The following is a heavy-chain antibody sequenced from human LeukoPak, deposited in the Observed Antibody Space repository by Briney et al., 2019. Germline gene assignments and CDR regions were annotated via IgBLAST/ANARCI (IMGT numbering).Heavy chain of an antibody. J-gene: IGHJ6*03. CDR1: GGTFSSYA. CDR2: IIPIFGTA. V-gene: IGHV1-69*06. D-gene: IGHD1-20*01. CDR3: ARPSGGITGTDYYYYYMDV. Sequence: ASVKVSCKASGGTFSSYAISWVRQAPGQGLEWMGGIIPIFGTANYAQKFQGRVTITADKSTSTAYMELSSLRSEDTAVYYCARPSGGITGTDYYYYYMDVWGKGTTVTVSS.